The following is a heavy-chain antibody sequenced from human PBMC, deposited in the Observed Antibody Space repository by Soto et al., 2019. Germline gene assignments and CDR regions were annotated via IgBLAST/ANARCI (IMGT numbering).Heavy chain of an antibody. CDR3: AQGTVVGATVDAFDI. CDR2: IYWDDDK. D-gene: IGHD1-26*01. V-gene: IGHV2-5*02. Sequence: GHTPLNPTHTLTLTCTLSGSSLTTSAVGVAWMRQPPGKALEWLALIYWDDDKRYSPSLKSRLTITKDTSKNQVVLTMTKMDPVDTATYYGAQGTVVGATVDAFDIWGQGTMVTVSS. J-gene: IGHJ3*02. CDR1: GSSLTTSAVG.